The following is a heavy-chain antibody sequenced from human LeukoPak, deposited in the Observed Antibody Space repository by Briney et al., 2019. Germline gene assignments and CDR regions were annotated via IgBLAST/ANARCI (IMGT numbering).Heavy chain of an antibody. J-gene: IGHJ5*02. Sequence: SETLSLTCTVSGGSISSSSYYWRWIRQPPGTGLEWIGYIYYSGSTNYNPSLKSRVTISVDTSKNQFSLKLSSVTAADTAVYYCARGRRAVDPWGQGTLVTVSS. CDR2: IYYSGST. CDR1: GGSISSSSYY. V-gene: IGHV4-61*01. CDR3: ARGRRAVDP.